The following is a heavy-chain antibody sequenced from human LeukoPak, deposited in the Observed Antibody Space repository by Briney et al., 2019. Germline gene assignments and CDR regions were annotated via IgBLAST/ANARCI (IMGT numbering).Heavy chain of an antibody. J-gene: IGHJ4*02. CDR2: IRSKANSYAT. V-gene: IGHV3-73*01. CDR3: TRHWITRGSSEYYFDY. D-gene: IGHD1-26*01. Sequence: GGSLRLSCAASGFTFSGSAMHWVRQASGKGLEWVGRIRSKANSYATAYAASVKGKFTISRDDSKNTAYLQMNSLKTEDTAVYYCTRHWITRGSSEYYFDYWGQGTLVTVSS. CDR1: GFTFSGSA.